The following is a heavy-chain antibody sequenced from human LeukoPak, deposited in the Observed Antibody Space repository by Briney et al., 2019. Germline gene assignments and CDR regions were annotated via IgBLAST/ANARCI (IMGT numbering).Heavy chain of an antibody. Sequence: SETLSLTCTVSGGSISSHYWNWIRQPPGKGLEWIGDIYYSGSTNYNPSLKSRVTISLDTSKNQFSLRLSSVTAADTAVYYCARDDSSGYSTLGYWGQGTLVTVSS. J-gene: IGHJ4*02. V-gene: IGHV4-59*11. CDR3: ARDDSSGYSTLGY. D-gene: IGHD3-22*01. CDR1: GGSISSHY. CDR2: IYYSGST.